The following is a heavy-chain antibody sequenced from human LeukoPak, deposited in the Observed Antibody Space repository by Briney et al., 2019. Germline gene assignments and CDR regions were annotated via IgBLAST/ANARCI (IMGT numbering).Heavy chain of an antibody. V-gene: IGHV4-38-2*02. J-gene: IGHJ4*02. CDR2: IYHSGST. D-gene: IGHD4-23*01. Sequence: SETLSLTCTVSGYSISSGYYWGWIRQPPGKGLEWIGSIYHSGSTYYNPSLKSRVTISVDTSKNQFSLKLSSVTAADTAVYYCARDRSVYGGNPDYWAREPWSPSPQ. CDR1: GYSISSGYY. CDR3: ARDRSVYGGNPDY.